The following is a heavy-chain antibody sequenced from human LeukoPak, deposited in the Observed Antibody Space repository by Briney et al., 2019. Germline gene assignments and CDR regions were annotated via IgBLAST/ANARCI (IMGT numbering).Heavy chain of an antibody. J-gene: IGHJ6*02. CDR1: GGSISSYY. CDR3: ARDLSGIAVAGTYYYYYGMDV. Sequence: SETLSLTCTVSGGSISSYYWSWIRQPPGKGLEWIGYIYYSGSTNYNPSLKSRVTISVDTSKNQFSLKLSSVTAADTAVYYCARDLSGIAVAGTYYYYYGMDVWGQGTTVTVSS. V-gene: IGHV4-59*01. CDR2: IYYSGST. D-gene: IGHD6-19*01.